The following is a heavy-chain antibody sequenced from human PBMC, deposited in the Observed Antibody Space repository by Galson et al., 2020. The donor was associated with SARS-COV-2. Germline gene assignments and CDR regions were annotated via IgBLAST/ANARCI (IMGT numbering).Heavy chain of an antibody. CDR2: TDPRDSYT. V-gene: IGHV5-10-1*01. J-gene: IGHJ3*02. CDR1: GYNFVDSQ. D-gene: IGHD2-15*01. CDR3: ARMFLFSCATPSFADHIFDI. Sequence: KVSCKASGYNFVDSQITWVRQMTGKGLEWMGRTDPRDSYTNYSPSFQGHVTISTDKSISTVYLQWRNLKASDTATYYCARMFLFSCATPSFADHIFDIWGQGTVVTVSS.